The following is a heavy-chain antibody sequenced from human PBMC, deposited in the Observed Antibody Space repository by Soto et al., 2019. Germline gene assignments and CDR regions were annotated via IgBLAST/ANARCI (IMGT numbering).Heavy chain of an antibody. CDR2: ISANTGDT. CDR3: ATDKGDFTFGP. D-gene: IGHD3-3*01. CDR1: GYSFSTNG. Sequence: QVQLAQSGAEVKKPGASITVSCKASGYSFSTNGVSWVRQAPGQGLEWMGWISANTGDTLYAEKFGDRITLTADTPTTTAYMELRSLRPDDTATYFCATDKGDFTFGPWGQGTLITVSS. J-gene: IGHJ5*02. V-gene: IGHV1-18*04.